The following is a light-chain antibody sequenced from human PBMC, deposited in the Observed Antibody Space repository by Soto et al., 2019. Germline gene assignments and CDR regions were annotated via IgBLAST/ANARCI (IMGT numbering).Light chain of an antibody. Sequence: IQMSHSPSSFSSSVGDRVTITCQASQDISNYLNWYQQKLGKAPKLLIYDASNLETGVPSRFSGSGSGTDFTFTISSLQPEDIATYYCQQYSHLITFGQGTRLEIK. CDR1: QDISNY. CDR2: DAS. CDR3: QQYSHLIT. V-gene: IGKV1-33*01. J-gene: IGKJ5*01.